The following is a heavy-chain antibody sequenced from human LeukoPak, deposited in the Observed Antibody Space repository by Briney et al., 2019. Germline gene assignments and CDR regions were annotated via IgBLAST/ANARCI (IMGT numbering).Heavy chain of an antibody. CDR1: GFTFSSYA. CDR2: ISYDGSNK. Sequence: GGSLRLSCAASGFTFSSYAMHWVRQAPGKGLEWVAVISYDGSNKYYADSVKGRFTISRDNSKNTLYLQMNSLRAEDTAVYYCARFAVHRRITVAGQFGLDYWGQGTLVSLSS. D-gene: IGHD6-19*01. J-gene: IGHJ4*02. CDR3: ARFAVHRRITVAGQFGLDY. V-gene: IGHV3-30*04.